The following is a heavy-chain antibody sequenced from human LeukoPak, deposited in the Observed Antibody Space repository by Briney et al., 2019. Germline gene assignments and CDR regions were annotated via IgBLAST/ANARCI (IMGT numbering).Heavy chain of an antibody. D-gene: IGHD6-6*01. CDR1: GFTFSSYA. J-gene: IGHJ4*02. CDR3: AKDRIEYSSSSRPRAFDY. CDR2: ISGSGGST. V-gene: IGHV3-23*01. Sequence: GGSLRLSCAASGFTFSSYAMSWVRQAPGKGLEWVSAISGSGGSTYYADFVKGRFTISRDNSKNTLYLQLNSLRAEDTAVYYCAKDRIEYSSSSRPRAFDYWGQGTLVTVSS.